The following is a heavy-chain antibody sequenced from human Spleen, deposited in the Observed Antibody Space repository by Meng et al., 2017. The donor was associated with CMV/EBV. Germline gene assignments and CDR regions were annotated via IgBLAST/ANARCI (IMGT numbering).Heavy chain of an antibody. Sequence: GESLKISCAASGFTFSDYYMSWIRQAPGKELEWVSYISSSGTGTYYADSVKGRFTIYRDNARNSLFLQMSSLRAEDTAVYYCAGDAGTYYYDSSGTYWSFFYGMDVWGQGATVTVSS. D-gene: IGHD3-22*01. CDR2: ISSSGTGT. J-gene: IGHJ6*02. CDR1: GFTFSDYY. V-gene: IGHV3-11*04. CDR3: AGDAGTYYYDSSGTYWSFFYGMDV.